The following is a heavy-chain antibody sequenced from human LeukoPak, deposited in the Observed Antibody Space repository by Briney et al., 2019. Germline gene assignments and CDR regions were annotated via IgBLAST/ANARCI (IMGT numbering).Heavy chain of an antibody. Sequence: GGSLRLSCAASGFTFSSYAMSWVRQAPGKGLEWVSAISGSGGSTYYADSVKGRFTISRDNSKNTLYLQMNSLKTEDTAVYYCTTDQNYYGSGSYFGYWGQGTLVTVSS. CDR3: TTDQNYYGSGSYFGY. D-gene: IGHD3-10*01. V-gene: IGHV3-23*01. J-gene: IGHJ4*02. CDR2: ISGSGGST. CDR1: GFTFSSYA.